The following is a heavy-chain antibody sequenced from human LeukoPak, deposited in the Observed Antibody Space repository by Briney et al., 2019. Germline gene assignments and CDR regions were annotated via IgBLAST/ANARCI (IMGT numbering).Heavy chain of an antibody. CDR3: ARSIAAAAPDY. V-gene: IGHV3-21*01. CDR2: ISSSSSYV. J-gene: IGHJ4*02. CDR1: GFTFSSYS. Sequence: PGGSLRLSCAASGFTFSSYSMNWVRQAPGKGLEWVSSISSSSSYVYYADSVKGRFTISRDNVKNSLYLQMNSLRAEDTAVYYCARSIAAAAPDYWGQGTLVTVSS. D-gene: IGHD6-13*01.